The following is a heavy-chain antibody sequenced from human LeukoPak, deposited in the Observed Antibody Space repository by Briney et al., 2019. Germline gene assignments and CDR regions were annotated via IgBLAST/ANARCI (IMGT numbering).Heavy chain of an antibody. Sequence: PGGSLRLSCAASGFTFSSYAMSWVRQAPGKGLEWVSAISGSGGSTYYADSVKGRFTISRDNSKNTLYLQMNSLRAEDTAVYYCAKEGLWFGELLSSPHDAFDIWGQGTMVTVSS. CDR2: ISGSGGST. CDR1: GFTFSSYA. J-gene: IGHJ3*02. D-gene: IGHD3-10*01. CDR3: AKEGLWFGELLSSPHDAFDI. V-gene: IGHV3-23*01.